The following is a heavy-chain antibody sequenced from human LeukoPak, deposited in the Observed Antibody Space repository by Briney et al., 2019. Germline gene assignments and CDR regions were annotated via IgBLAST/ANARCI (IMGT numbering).Heavy chain of an antibody. CDR1: GFTFRSHW. Sequence: GGSLRLSCEGSGFTFRSHWMSWVRQAPGKGLEGVANIHQYGGEKYYVDSVRGRFSISRDNAKNSLYLEMNSLRAEDTAVYYCAKGGRAAAGYDYWGQGTLVTVSS. CDR3: AKGGRAAAGYDY. J-gene: IGHJ4*02. CDR2: IHQYGGEK. V-gene: IGHV3-7*03. D-gene: IGHD6-13*01.